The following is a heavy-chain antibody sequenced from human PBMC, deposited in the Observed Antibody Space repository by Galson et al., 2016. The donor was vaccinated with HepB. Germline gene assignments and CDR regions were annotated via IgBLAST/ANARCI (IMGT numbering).Heavy chain of an antibody. Sequence: SVKVSCKASGGTLSTYAISWVRQAPGQGLEWMGGSIPIFGTANYAQKFQGRVTITADESTGPAYMELSSLGPEDTAVYYCARDPGGSATRFDSWGQGTLVTVSS. V-gene: IGHV1-69*13. CDR1: GGTLSTYA. J-gene: IGHJ4*02. CDR2: SIPIFGTA. CDR3: ARDPGGSATRFDS. D-gene: IGHD1-26*01.